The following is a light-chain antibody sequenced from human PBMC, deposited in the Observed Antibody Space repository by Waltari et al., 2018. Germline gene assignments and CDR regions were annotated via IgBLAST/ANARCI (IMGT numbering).Light chain of an antibody. CDR3: NSYTGSSSWV. Sequence: QSTLTQPASVSVSPVQSITISCTGTASDVAFYNYVSWYQEHPGKAPKVIIYDVSERPSGVSNCFSGSKPGNSAFLTISGLQAEDEADYYCNSYTGSSSWVFGGGTKLT. CDR1: ASDVAFYNY. CDR2: DVS. J-gene: IGLJ3*02. V-gene: IGLV2-14*03.